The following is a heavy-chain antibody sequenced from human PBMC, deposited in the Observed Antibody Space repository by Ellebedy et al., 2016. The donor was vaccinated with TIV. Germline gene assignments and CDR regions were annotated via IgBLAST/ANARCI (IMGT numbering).Heavy chain of an antibody. Sequence: AASVKVSCKASGHSFTSYGISWVRQDPGEGLEWMGWISAYNGNTLNLDKFQGRVTMNTDTYTNTAYMERRSLRSDATAVYFCAMSPYFGDFPFDSWGQGTLVTVSS. J-gene: IGHJ4*02. V-gene: IGHV1-18*04. D-gene: IGHD3-10*01. CDR1: GHSFTSYG. CDR3: AMSPYFGDFPFDS. CDR2: ISAYNGNT.